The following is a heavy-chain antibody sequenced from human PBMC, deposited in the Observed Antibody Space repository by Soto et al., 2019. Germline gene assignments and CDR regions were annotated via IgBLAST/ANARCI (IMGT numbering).Heavy chain of an antibody. Sequence: QTXGSLRLSCAASGFTLSSYSMSWVRQAPGKGLEWVSAIRGSGGSTYYADSVKGRFTISRDNSKNTLYLQMNSLRAEDTAVYYCAKDQSLTMIVVVITSLDYWGQGTLVTVSS. D-gene: IGHD3-22*01. CDR1: GFTLSSYS. CDR2: IRGSGGST. CDR3: AKDQSLTMIVVVITSLDY. V-gene: IGHV3-23*01. J-gene: IGHJ4*02.